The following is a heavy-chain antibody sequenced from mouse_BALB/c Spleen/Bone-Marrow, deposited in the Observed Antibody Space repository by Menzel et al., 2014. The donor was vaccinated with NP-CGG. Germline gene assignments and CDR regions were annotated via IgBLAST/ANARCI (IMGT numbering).Heavy chain of an antibody. CDR2: IYPGDGDT. CDR3: ARWITTVVAPYVMDY. D-gene: IGHD1-1*01. Sequence: VQLQESGAELVWPGSSVKISCKASGYAFGSYWMNWVKQRPGQGLEWIGQIYPGDGDTNYNGKFKGKATLTADKSSSTAYMQLGSLTSEDSAVYFCARWITTVVAPYVMDYWGQGTSVTVSS. CDR1: GYAFGSYW. J-gene: IGHJ4*01. V-gene: IGHV1-80*01.